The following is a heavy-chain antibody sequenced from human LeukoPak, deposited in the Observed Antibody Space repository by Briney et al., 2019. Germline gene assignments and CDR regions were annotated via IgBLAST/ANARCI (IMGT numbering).Heavy chain of an antibody. CDR2: IYYSGST. CDR3: ARVGSAYGGPYYYYYMDV. CDR1: GGSISSYY. V-gene: IGHV4-59*01. Sequence: SETLSLTCTVSGGSISSYYWSWIRQPPGKGLEWIGNIYYSGSTSYNPSLKSRVTISVDTSKNQFSLKLSSVTAADTAVYYCARVGSAYGGPYYYYYMDVWGKGTTVTVSS. D-gene: IGHD4-23*01. J-gene: IGHJ6*03.